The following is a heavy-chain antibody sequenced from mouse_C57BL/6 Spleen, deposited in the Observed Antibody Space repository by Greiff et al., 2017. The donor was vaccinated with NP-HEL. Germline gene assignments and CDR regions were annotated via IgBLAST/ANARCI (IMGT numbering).Heavy chain of an antibody. D-gene: IGHD1-1*01. CDR1: GYTFTSYW. J-gene: IGHJ4*01. Sequence: QVQLQQPGAELVRPGSSVKLSCKASGYTFTSYWMHWVKQRPIQGLEWIGNIDPSDSETHCNQKFKDKATLTVDKSSSTAYMQLSSLTSEDSAVYYCARSPVTTVVATEAMDYWGQGTSVTVSS. V-gene: IGHV1-52*01. CDR3: ARSPVTTVVATEAMDY. CDR2: IDPSDSET.